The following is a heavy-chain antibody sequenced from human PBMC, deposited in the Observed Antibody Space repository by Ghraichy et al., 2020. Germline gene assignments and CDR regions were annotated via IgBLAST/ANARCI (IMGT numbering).Heavy chain of an antibody. Sequence: SETLSLTCTVSGGSISSSSYYWGWIRQPPGKGLEWIGSIYYSGSTYYNPSLKSRVTISVDTSKNQFSLKLSSVTAADTAVYYCARRPRIVVVPAATKGGDYWGQGTLVTVSS. J-gene: IGHJ4*02. D-gene: IGHD2-2*01. CDR1: GGSISSSSYY. CDR2: IYYSGST. CDR3: ARRPRIVVVPAATKGGDY. V-gene: IGHV4-39*01.